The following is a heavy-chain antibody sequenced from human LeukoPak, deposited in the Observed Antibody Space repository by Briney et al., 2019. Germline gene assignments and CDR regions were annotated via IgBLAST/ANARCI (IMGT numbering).Heavy chain of an antibody. V-gene: IGHV4-39*02. CDR2: IYYSGST. D-gene: IGHD6-19*01. J-gene: IGHJ6*03. Sequence: SETLSLTCTVSGGSISSSSYYWGWIRQPPGKGLEWIGSIYYSGSTYYNPSLRSRVTISVDTSKNHFSLKLSSVTAADTAVYYGAINSSGNYLEYSDMDVWGKGTTVTVSS. CDR1: GGSISSSSYY. CDR3: AINSSGNYLEYSDMDV.